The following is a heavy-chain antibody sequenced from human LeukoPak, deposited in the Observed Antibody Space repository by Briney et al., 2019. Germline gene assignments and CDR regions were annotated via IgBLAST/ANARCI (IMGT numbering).Heavy chain of an antibody. J-gene: IGHJ4*02. D-gene: IGHD6-13*01. V-gene: IGHV1-18*04. CDR3: ARDRAPLLRAAGVAY. CDR2: ISAYNGNT. CDR1: GYTFTSYG. Sequence: GSSVKVSCKASGYTFTSYGISWVRQAPGQGLEGMGWISAYNGNTNYAQKLQGRVTMTTDTSTSTAYMELRSLRSDDTAVYYCARDRAPLLRAAGVAYWGQGTLVTVSS.